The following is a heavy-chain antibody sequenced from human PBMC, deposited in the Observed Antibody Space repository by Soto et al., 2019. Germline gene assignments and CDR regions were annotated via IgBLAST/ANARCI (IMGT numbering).Heavy chain of an antibody. CDR3: AKESASNSGYFQH. D-gene: IGHD1-1*01. V-gene: IGHV3-23*01. J-gene: IGHJ1*01. CDR2: ISGGGGST. Sequence: GGSLRLSCAASGFTVSSNYMSWVRQAPGKGLEWVSAISGGGGSTYYADSVKGRFTISRDNSKNTLYLQMNSLRAEDTAVYYCAKESASNSGYFQHWGPGTLVTVSS. CDR1: GFTVSSNY.